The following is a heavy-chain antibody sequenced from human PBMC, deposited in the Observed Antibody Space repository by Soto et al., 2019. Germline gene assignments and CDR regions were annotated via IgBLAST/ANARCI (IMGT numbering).Heavy chain of an antibody. J-gene: IGHJ4*02. CDR1: GFTFDDYA. V-gene: IGHV3-9*01. Sequence: GGSLRLSCAASGFTFDDYAMHWVQQAPGKGLEWVSGISWNSGSIGYADSVKGRFTISRDNAKNSLYLQMNSLRAEDTALYYCAKDAYYDSSISYLFDYWGQGTLVTVSS. CDR2: ISWNSGSI. CDR3: AKDAYYDSSISYLFDY. D-gene: IGHD3-22*01.